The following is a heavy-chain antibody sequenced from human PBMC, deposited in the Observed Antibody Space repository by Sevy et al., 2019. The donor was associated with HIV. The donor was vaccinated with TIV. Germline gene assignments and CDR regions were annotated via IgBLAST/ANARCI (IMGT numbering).Heavy chain of an antibody. J-gene: IGHJ4*02. CDR2: ISAGGGSV. CDR1: EFIFRTYA. D-gene: IGHD3-16*01. Sequence: GGSLRLSCAASEFIFRTYARTWVRQAPGKGLEWVSTISAGGGSVYYADSVKGRFTISRDNSNNRLYLQMNTLRAEDTAVYSCAREEITGFDYWGRGTLVTVSS. CDR3: AREEITGFDY. V-gene: IGHV3-23*01.